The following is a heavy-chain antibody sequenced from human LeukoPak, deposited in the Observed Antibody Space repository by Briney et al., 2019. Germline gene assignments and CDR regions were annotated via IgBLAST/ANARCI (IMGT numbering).Heavy chain of an antibody. J-gene: IGHJ4*02. CDR1: GFSFNNYA. CDR2: ISSGGSNK. D-gene: IGHD3-10*01. Sequence: GGSLRLSCAASGFSFNNYAFHWVRQAPGKGLEWVAVISSGGSNKHYADSVKGRFAISRDNSKNTLYLQMISLRPEDTAVYYCASRRYSSGTYYPDYWGQGTQVTVSS. V-gene: IGHV3-30*09. CDR3: ASRRYSSGTYYPDY.